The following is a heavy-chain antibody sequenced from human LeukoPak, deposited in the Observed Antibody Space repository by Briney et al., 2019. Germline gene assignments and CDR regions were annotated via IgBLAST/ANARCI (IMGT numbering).Heavy chain of an antibody. D-gene: IGHD6-6*01. CDR3: ARGPPESSSSVDY. J-gene: IGHJ4*02. Sequence: SVKVSCKASGGTFSSYTISWVRQAPGQGLEWMGRIIPILGIANYAQKFQGRVTITADKSTSTAYMELSSLRSEDTAVYYCARGPPESSSSVDYWGQGTLVTVSS. V-gene: IGHV1-69*02. CDR2: IIPILGIA. CDR1: GGTFSSYT.